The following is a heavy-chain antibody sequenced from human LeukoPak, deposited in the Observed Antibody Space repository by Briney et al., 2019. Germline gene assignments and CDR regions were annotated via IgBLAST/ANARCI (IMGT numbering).Heavy chain of an antibody. D-gene: IGHD3-22*01. J-gene: IGHJ4*02. CDR2: TSYDGGNK. Sequence: AGGSLRLSCAASGFTFSNYAIHWVRQAPGKGLEWVAVTSYDGGNKYYADSVKGRFTISRDNSKNTMSLQMNSLRAEDTAVYYCAKPNYYDRGGYLFDSWGQGTLVIVSS. CDR1: GFTFSNYA. V-gene: IGHV3-30-3*02. CDR3: AKPNYYDRGGYLFDS.